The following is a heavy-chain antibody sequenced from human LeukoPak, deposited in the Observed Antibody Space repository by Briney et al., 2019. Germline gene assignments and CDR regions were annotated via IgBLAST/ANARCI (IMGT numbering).Heavy chain of an antibody. D-gene: IGHD6-19*01. CDR3: AKDLHSVAGTDY. J-gene: IGHJ4*02. Sequence: GGSLRLSCAASGFTFSIYGMHWVRQAPGKGLEWMAVISDDGSEKYHADSVKGRFTISRDNSKNTLYLQMNSLRAEDTAVYYCAKDLHSVAGTDYWGQGTLVTVSS. V-gene: IGHV3-30*18. CDR2: ISDDGSEK. CDR1: GFTFSIYG.